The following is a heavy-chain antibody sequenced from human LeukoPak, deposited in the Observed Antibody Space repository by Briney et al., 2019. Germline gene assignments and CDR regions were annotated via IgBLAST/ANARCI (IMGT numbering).Heavy chain of an antibody. Sequence: GGSLRLSCAAPGFTFSSYAMSWVRQAPGKGLEWVSAISGSGGSTYYADSVKGRFTISRDNSKNTLYLQMSSLRAEDTAVYYCAKDVYQSYGDRRGGYWGQGTLVTVSS. CDR2: ISGSGGST. CDR1: GFTFSSYA. J-gene: IGHJ4*02. D-gene: IGHD4-17*01. CDR3: AKDVYQSYGDRRGGY. V-gene: IGHV3-23*01.